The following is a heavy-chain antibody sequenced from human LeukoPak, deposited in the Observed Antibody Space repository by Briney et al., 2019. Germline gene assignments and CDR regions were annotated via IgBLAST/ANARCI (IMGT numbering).Heavy chain of an antibody. Sequence: GESLKISCKGSGYSFTSYWIGWVRQIPGKGLEWMGVIYPGDSDTRYSPSFQGQVAISADKSISTAYLQWSSLKASDTAMYYCARPYCGGDCSHDAFDIWGQGTMVTVSS. V-gene: IGHV5-51*01. CDR3: ARPYCGGDCSHDAFDI. CDR2: IYPGDSDT. D-gene: IGHD2-21*02. J-gene: IGHJ3*02. CDR1: GYSFTSYW.